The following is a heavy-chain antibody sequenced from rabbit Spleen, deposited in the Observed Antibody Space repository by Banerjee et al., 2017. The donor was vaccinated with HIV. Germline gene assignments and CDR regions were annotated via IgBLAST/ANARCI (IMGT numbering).Heavy chain of an antibody. CDR1: GVSFSGSSY. J-gene: IGHJ6*01. V-gene: IGHV1S45*01. CDR3: ARDTSSSFSSYGMDL. CDR2: IDSGSSGFT. Sequence: QEQLVESGGGLVKPGASLTLTCIASGVSFSGSSYMCWVRQAPGKGLEWIACIDSGSSGFTYFASWAKGRFTISETSSTTVTLHMTSLTAADTATYFCARDTSSSFSSYGMDLWGPGTLVTVS. D-gene: IGHD1-1*01.